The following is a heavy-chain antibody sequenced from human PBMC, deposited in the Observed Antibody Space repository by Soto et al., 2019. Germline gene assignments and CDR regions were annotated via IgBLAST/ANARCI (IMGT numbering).Heavy chain of an antibody. V-gene: IGHV4-34*01. D-gene: IGHD3-22*01. CDR1: GGSFSGYY. CDR3: ARDRGGIYYDSSGSFDY. J-gene: IGHJ4*02. CDR2: INHSGST. Sequence: SETLSLTCAVYGGSFSGYYWSWIRQPPGKGLEWIGEINHSGSTNYNPSLKSRVTISVDTSKNQFSLKLSSVTAADTAVYYCARDRGGIYYDSSGSFDYWGQGTLVTVSS.